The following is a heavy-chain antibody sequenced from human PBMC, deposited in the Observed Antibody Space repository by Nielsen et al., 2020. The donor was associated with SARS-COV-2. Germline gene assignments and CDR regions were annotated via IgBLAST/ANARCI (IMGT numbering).Heavy chain of an antibody. Sequence: GESLKISCKASGYSFTSYWIGWVRQMPGKGLEWMGIIYPGDSETKYSPSIQGQVIIAADKSTSTVYLQWSSLKASDTAIYYCARSTYDYFWGNYRAVVSWGQGTLVTVSS. V-gene: IGHV5-51*01. CDR3: ARSTYDYFWGNYRAVVS. CDR1: GYSFTSYW. CDR2: IYPGDSET. D-gene: IGHD3-16*02. J-gene: IGHJ4*02.